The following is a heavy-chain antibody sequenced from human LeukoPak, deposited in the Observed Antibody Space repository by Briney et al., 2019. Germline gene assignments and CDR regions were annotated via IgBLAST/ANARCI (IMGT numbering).Heavy chain of an antibody. CDR3: AKSGGLAAAGLGY. CDR1: GFTFSRYG. J-gene: IGHJ4*02. Sequence: GRSLRLSCAASGFTFSRYGMHWVRQAPGKGLEWVAVISYDGSNKYYADSVKGRFTISRDNFKNMLYLQINSLRAEDTAVYYCAKSGGLAAAGLGYWGQGTLVTVSS. V-gene: IGHV3-30*18. D-gene: IGHD6-13*01. CDR2: ISYDGSNK.